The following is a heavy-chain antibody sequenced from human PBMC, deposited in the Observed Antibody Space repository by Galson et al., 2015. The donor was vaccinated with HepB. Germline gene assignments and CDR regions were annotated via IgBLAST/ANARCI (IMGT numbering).Heavy chain of an antibody. J-gene: IGHJ6*02. V-gene: IGHV3-23*01. CDR1: GFTFSSYA. Sequence: SLRLSCAASGFTFSSYAMNWVRQAPGKGLEWVSGISGSGGDTYYPDSVKGRFTISRDNSRNTLYLQMNSLRAEDTAVYYCAKEPPGYCRNGVCSEYYYYGMDVWGQGTTVTVPS. CDR2: ISGSGGDT. D-gene: IGHD2-8*01. CDR3: AKEPPGYCRNGVCSEYYYYGMDV.